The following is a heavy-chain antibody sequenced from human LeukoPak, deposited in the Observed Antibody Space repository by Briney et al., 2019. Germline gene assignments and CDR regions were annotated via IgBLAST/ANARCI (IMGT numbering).Heavy chain of an antibody. V-gene: IGHV3-7*04. CDR2: IKQDGTQN. Sequence: GGSLRLSCAASGFTFSSYAMSWVRQAPGKGLEWVANIKQDGTQNYYVDSVKGRFTISRDNAKNSLYLQMNSLRAEDTAVYYCARLRPYSSSWYAYYGMDVWGQGTTVTVSS. J-gene: IGHJ6*02. CDR1: GFTFSSYA. D-gene: IGHD6-13*01. CDR3: ARLRPYSSSWYAYYGMDV.